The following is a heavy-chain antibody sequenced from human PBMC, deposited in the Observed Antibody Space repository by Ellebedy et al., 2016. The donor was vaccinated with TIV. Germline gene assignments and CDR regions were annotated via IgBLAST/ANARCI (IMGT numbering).Heavy chain of an antibody. Sequence: GGSLRLSXAASGFTFSGYGMHWVRQAPGKGLEWVAVIWYDGSNKYYADSVKGRFTISRVNSKNTLYLQMNSLRAEDTAVYYCAREPMVRGVIRRGYAMDVWGQGTTATVSS. V-gene: IGHV3-33*01. D-gene: IGHD3-10*01. CDR3: AREPMVRGVIRRGYAMDV. CDR2: IWYDGSNK. J-gene: IGHJ6*02. CDR1: GFTFSGYG.